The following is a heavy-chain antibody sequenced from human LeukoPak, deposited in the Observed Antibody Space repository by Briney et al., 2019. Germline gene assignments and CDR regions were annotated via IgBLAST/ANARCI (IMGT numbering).Heavy chain of an antibody. V-gene: IGHV4-39*01. CDR3: AGYYYDSSGYYYPFDP. D-gene: IGHD3-22*01. Sequence: PSETLSLTCTVSGGSISSSSYYWGWIRQPPGKGLEWIGSIYYSGSTYYNPSLKRRVTISVDTSKNQFSLKLSSVTAADTAVYYCAGYYYDSSGYYYPFDPWGQGTLVTVSS. J-gene: IGHJ5*02. CDR2: IYYSGST. CDR1: GGSISSSSYY.